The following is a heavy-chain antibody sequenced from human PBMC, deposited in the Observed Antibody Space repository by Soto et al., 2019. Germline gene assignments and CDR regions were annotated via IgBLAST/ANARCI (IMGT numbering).Heavy chain of an antibody. D-gene: IGHD1-26*01. CDR2: INDGGSA. CDR3: SRGLFSETHYSGGWYFFDY. V-gene: IGHV4-59*12. J-gene: IGHJ4*02. Sequence: ETLSLTCTVSGGSISSYYWSWIRQPPGKGLEWIGQINDGGSANYNPSLKSRVTISVDTSNNEFFLELSSVTAADTAVYYCSRGLFSETHYSGGWYFFDYWGQGTLVTVSS. CDR1: GGSISSYY.